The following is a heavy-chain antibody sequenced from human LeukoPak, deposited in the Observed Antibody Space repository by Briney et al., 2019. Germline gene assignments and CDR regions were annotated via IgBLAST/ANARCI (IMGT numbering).Heavy chain of an antibody. CDR1: GGSFSGYY. CDR3: ARGRGVLWFGELSLYFDC. D-gene: IGHD3-10*01. CDR2: INHSGST. V-gene: IGHV4-34*01. Sequence: SETLSLTCAVYGGSFSGYYWSWIRQPPGKGLEWIGEINHSGSTNYNPSLKSRVTISVDTSKNQFSLKLSSVTAADTAVYYCARGRGVLWFGELSLYFDCWGQGTLVTVSS. J-gene: IGHJ4*02.